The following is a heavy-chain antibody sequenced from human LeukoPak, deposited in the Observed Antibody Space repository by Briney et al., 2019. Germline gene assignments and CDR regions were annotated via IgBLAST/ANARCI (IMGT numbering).Heavy chain of an antibody. Sequence: ASVKVSCKASGYTFTGYFMHWVRQAPGQGLEWMGWINPNSGGTNYAQKFQGRVTMTGDTSISTAYMDLSSLRSDDMAVYYCARGGGTERLLVPFEYWGQGTLVTVSS. J-gene: IGHJ4*02. CDR1: GYTFTGYF. V-gene: IGHV1-2*02. CDR2: INPNSGGT. D-gene: IGHD3-22*01. CDR3: ARGGGTERLLVPFEY.